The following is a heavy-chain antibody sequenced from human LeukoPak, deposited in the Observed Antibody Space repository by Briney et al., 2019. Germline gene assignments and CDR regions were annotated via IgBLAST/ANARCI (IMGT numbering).Heavy chain of an antibody. V-gene: IGHV3-9*01. J-gene: IGHJ4*02. CDR1: GFTFDDYA. Sequence: GGSLRLSCAASGFTFDDYAMHWVRQAPGKGLEWVSGISWNSGSIGYADSVKGRFTISRDNAKNSLYLQMNSLRAEDTALYYCAKDGATRPKGYDFWSGYFRSRGYYFDYWGQGTLVTVSS. CDR2: ISWNSGSI. D-gene: IGHD3-3*01. CDR3: AKDGATRPKGYDFWSGYFRSRGYYFDY.